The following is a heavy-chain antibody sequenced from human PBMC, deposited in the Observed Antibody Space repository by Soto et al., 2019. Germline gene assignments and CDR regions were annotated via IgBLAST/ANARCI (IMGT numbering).Heavy chain of an antibody. CDR2: IYYGGST. D-gene: IGHD5-12*01. CDR3: ARASKMATNLDY. J-gene: IGHJ4*02. V-gene: IGHV4-30-4*01. Sequence: PSETLSLTCTVSGGSISSGDYYWSWIRQPPGKGLEWIGYIYYGGSTYYNPSLKSRVTISVDTSKNQFSLKLSSVTAADTAVYYCARASKMATNLDYWGQGTLVTVSS. CDR1: GGSISSGDYY.